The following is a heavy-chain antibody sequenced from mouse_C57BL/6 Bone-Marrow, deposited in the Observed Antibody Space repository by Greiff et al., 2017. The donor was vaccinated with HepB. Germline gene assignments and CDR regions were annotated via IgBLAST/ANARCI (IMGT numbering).Heavy chain of an antibody. V-gene: IGHV5-16*01. Sequence: DVHLVESEGGLVQPGSSMKLSCTASGFTFSDYYMAWVRQVPEKGLEWVANINYDGSSTYYLDSLKSRFIISRDNAKNILYLQMSSLKSEDTATYYCARGGTDGYYAMDYWGQGTSVTVSS. J-gene: IGHJ4*01. D-gene: IGHD2-3*01. CDR2: INYDGSST. CDR3: ARGGTDGYYAMDY. CDR1: GFTFSDYY.